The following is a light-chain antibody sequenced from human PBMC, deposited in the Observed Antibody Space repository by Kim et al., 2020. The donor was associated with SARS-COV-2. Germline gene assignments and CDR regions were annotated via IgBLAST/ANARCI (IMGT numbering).Light chain of an antibody. V-gene: IGKV1-5*03. CDR3: QQYENLWT. CDR2: KAS. J-gene: IGKJ1*01. CDR1: QNIMTW. Sequence: DIQMTQSPSTLSASVGDRVTITCRASQNIMTWMGWYQQKPGKAPKLLIYKASNLQSGVPSRFSGSGSGTEFTLTISSLQPDDFATYYCQQYENLWTFGQGTKVDIK.